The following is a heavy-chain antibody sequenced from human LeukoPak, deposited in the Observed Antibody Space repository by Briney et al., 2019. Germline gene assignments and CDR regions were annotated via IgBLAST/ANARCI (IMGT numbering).Heavy chain of an antibody. Sequence: ASVKVSCKVSGYTLTELSMHWVRQAPGKGLEWMGGFDPEDGETIYAQKFQGRVTMTEDTSTDTAYMELSSLRSEDTAVYYCATATIFGVAFFDYWGQGTLATVSS. D-gene: IGHD3-3*01. V-gene: IGHV1-24*01. CDR3: ATATIFGVAFFDY. CDR2: FDPEDGET. CDR1: GYTLTELS. J-gene: IGHJ4*02.